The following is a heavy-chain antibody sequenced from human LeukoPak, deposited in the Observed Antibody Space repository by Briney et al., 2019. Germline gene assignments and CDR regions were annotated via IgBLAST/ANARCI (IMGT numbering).Heavy chain of an antibody. J-gene: IGHJ4*02. CDR2: FSGSGGST. Sequence: GGSLRLSCTASGFTFGDYAMSWVRQPPGKGLEWVSAFSGSGGSTYYADSVKGRFTISRDSSKTTLYLQMTSLRVEDTAIYYCARSLSSSWYDYFDNWGQGTLVTVSS. CDR3: ARSLSSSWYDYFDN. V-gene: IGHV3-23*01. CDR1: GFTFGDYA. D-gene: IGHD6-13*01.